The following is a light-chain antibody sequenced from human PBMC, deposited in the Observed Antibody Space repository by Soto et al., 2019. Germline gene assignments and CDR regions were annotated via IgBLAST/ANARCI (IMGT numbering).Light chain of an antibody. V-gene: IGLV2-14*01. Sequence: QSVLTQPASVSGSPGQSITISCTGTSSDVGGYNYVSWYQQHPGKAPKLMISGVSNRPSGVSNRFSGSKSGNTASLTISGLQAEDEADYYCSSCTTISTYVFGTGTKVTVL. CDR1: SSDVGGYNY. J-gene: IGLJ1*01. CDR2: GVS. CDR3: SSCTTISTYV.